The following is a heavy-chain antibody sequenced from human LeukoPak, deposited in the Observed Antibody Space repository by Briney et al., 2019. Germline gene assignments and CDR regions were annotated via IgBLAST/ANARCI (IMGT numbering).Heavy chain of an antibody. CDR3: ARLDDSSGYLVDY. Sequence: PSATLSLTCTVSGYSISSGYYWGWIRQPPGKRLEWVGSIHSSGNTYYNPTLKSRVTISVDTSKNQFSLKLSSVTAADTAVYYCARLDDSSGYLVDYWGQGTLVTVSS. J-gene: IGHJ4*02. CDR1: GYSISSGYY. CDR2: IHSSGNT. D-gene: IGHD3-22*01. V-gene: IGHV4-38-2*02.